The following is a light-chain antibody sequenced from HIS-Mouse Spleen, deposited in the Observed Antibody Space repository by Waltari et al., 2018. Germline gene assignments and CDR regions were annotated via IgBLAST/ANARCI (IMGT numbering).Light chain of an antibody. CDR2: QDS. CDR3: QAWDSSTAV. CDR1: NLGDTD. J-gene: IGLJ2*01. Sequence: SYELTQPLSVSVSPGQTASITCPADNLGDTDACWYQQKPGQSPVLVIYQDSKRPSGIPERFSGSNSGNTATLTISGTQAMDEADYYCQAWDSSTAVFGGGTKLTVL. V-gene: IGLV3-1*01.